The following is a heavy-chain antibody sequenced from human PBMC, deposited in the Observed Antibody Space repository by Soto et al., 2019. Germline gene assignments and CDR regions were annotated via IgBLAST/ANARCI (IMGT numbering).Heavy chain of an antibody. D-gene: IGHD2-15*01. V-gene: IGHV1-8*01. CDR3: ARIPPYCGGGSCYGKRYFDL. Sequence: QVQLVQSGAEVKKPGASVKVSCKASGYTFTSYDINWVRQATGQGLEWMGWMNPNSGNTGYAQKFQGRVTMTRNTAIGTAYRELSSLRSEDTAVYYCARIPPYCGGGSCYGKRYFDLWGRGTLVTVSS. CDR1: GYTFTSYD. J-gene: IGHJ2*01. CDR2: MNPNSGNT.